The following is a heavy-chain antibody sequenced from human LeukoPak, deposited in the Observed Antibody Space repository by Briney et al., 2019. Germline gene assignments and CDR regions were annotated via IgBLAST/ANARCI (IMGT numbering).Heavy chain of an antibody. CDR1: GYSFTTYW. CDR2: IGPSDSYT. Sequence: GESLKISCKGSGYSFTTYWISWVRQMPGKGLEWMGRIGPSDSYTIYSPSFQGHVAISADKSIDTAYLQWSGLKASDTAMYYCARHENIFSAFDIWGQGTMVTVSS. V-gene: IGHV5-10-1*01. J-gene: IGHJ3*02. CDR3: ARHENIFSAFDI. D-gene: IGHD3-9*01.